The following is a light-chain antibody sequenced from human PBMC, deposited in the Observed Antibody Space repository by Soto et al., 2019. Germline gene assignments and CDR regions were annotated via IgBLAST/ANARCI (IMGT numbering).Light chain of an antibody. CDR3: QQYYSTPLT. CDR2: WAS. J-gene: IGKJ4*01. V-gene: IGKV4-1*01. Sequence: DIVMTQSPDSLAVSLGERATINCKSSQSVLYSSTNKNYLSWYQQKPGQTPKLLIYWASTRESGVPDRFRGSGSGTDFTLTISSLQAEDVAVYYCQQYYSTPLTFGGGTKVEIK. CDR1: QSVLYSSTNKNY.